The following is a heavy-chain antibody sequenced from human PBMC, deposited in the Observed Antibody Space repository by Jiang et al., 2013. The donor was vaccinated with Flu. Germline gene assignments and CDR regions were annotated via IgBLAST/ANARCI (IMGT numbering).Heavy chain of an antibody. J-gene: IGHJ4*02. CDR3: ASNFGLYCSGGSCYVFDY. Sequence: GSGLVKPSETLSLSCAVSGYSISSGYYWGWIRQPPGKGLEWIGTIYHSGSTYYNPSLKSRVTISVDTSKNQFSLELSSVTAADTAVYYCASNFGLYCSGGSCYVFDYWGQGTLVTVSS. V-gene: IGHV4-38-2*01. CDR1: GYSISSGYY. CDR2: IYHSGST. D-gene: IGHD2-15*01.